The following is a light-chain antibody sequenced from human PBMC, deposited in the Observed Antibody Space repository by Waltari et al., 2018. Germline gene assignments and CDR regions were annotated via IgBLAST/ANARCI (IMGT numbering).Light chain of an antibody. CDR3: SSYAGSNKLI. Sequence: QSALTQPPSASGSPGQTVIISCTGTSSDIGASKYVSWYQQIPGRAPALIIYEVDRRPPGVRDRFAGSKSGKTASLTVSGLQTEDEGDYYCSSYAGSNKLIFGGVTKLTVL. V-gene: IGLV2-8*01. CDR1: SSDIGASKY. J-gene: IGLJ2*01. CDR2: EVD.